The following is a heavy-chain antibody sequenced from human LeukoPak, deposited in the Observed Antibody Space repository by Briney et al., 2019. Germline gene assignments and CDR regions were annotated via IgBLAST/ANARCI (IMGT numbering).Heavy chain of an antibody. D-gene: IGHD2-8*02. CDR2: IYHNGRH. V-gene: IGHV4-30-2*01. CDR3: ARGSEAGGVGY. Sequence: SGTLSLTCTVSGGSIISCGYYWSWIRQPPGKGLGWVGYIYHNGRHYYNPSLKSRVPISVDRSKNQFSLKLGPVTGADTAVDYCARGSEAGGVGYWGQGTLVTVSS. CDR1: GGSIISCGYY. J-gene: IGHJ4*02.